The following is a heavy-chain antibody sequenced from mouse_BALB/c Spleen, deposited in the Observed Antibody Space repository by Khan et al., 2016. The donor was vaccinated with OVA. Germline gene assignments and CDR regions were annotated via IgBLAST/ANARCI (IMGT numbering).Heavy chain of an antibody. V-gene: IGHV5-9-3*01. J-gene: IGHJ3*01. CDR3: ERSAYGNFAY. D-gene: IGHD2-1*01. Sequence: EVELVESGGGLVKPGGSLKLSCAASGFTFSTYAMSWVRQTPEKRLEWVATISSDGDYTYYPDNVTGRFTISRDNAKNILYLQMSSLRSEDTAMYYCERSAYGNFAYWGQGTLVTVSA. CDR1: GFTFSTYA. CDR2: ISSDGDYT.